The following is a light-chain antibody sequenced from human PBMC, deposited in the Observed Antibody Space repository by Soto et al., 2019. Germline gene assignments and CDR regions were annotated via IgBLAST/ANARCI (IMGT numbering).Light chain of an antibody. Sequence: DVQMTQSPSTLSASVGDRVTITCRASQPINSWLAWFQQKPGKAPQLLIHDASSLESGVPPRFRGIGFGTDFTLTITNLQPEDVSTYYCQQYKTSPFTFGQGTKLEIE. V-gene: IGKV1-5*01. J-gene: IGKJ2*01. CDR1: QPINSW. CDR2: DAS. CDR3: QQYKTSPFT.